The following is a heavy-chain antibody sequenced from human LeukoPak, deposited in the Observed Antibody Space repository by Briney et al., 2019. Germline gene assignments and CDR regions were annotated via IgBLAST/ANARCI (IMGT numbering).Heavy chain of an antibody. CDR2: INEDGSTK. CDR1: GFTFSIYW. J-gene: IGHJ3*02. V-gene: IGHV3-7*01. Sequence: GGSLRLSCAASGFTFSIYWMSWVRQAPGKGPEWVANINEDGSTKYYVDSVKGRFTISRDNAKNSLFLQMNSLRAEDSAVYYCARDVYDSGRGAFDILGQGTMVTVSS. CDR3: ARDVYDSGRGAFDI. D-gene: IGHD3-10*01.